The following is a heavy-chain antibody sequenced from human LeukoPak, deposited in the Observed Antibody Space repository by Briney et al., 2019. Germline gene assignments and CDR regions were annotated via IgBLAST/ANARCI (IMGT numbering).Heavy chain of an antibody. D-gene: IGHD6-19*01. CDR2: ISSTSTYI. V-gene: IGHV3-21*01. Sequence: PGGSLRLSCAASGFTFSSYSMNWVRQAPGKGLEWVSSISSTSTYIYYADSVKGRFTISRDNAKNSLYLQMNSLRAEDTAVFYCARGPLTRIEVASTYFDYWGQGTLVTVSS. CDR3: ARGPLTRIEVASTYFDY. J-gene: IGHJ4*02. CDR1: GFTFSSYS.